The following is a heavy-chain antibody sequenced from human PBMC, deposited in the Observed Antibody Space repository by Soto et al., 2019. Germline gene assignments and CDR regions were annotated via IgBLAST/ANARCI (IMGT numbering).Heavy chain of an antibody. CDR1: GGTLSSDS. CDR2: IIPVLGIP. D-gene: IGHD5-12*01. V-gene: IGHV1-69*02. CDR3: ARVVDFYSDD. Sequence: QVQLVQSGAELKKPGSSVKVSCMSSGGTLSSDSFSWVRQAPGQGLEWMGRIIPVLGIPNYAQKFQGRLTISADRSTTTGYMELSSLTSEDTAVYYCARVVDFYSDDWVQGTMVTVSS. J-gene: IGHJ4*02.